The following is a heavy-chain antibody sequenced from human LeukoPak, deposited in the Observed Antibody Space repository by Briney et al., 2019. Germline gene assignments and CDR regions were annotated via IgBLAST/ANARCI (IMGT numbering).Heavy chain of an antibody. CDR3: ARADYDILTALADY. D-gene: IGHD3-9*01. CDR2: ISYDGSNK. CDR1: GFTFSSYA. Sequence: PGRSLRLSCAASGFTFSSYAMHWVRQAPGKGPEWVAVISYDGSNKYYADSVKGRFTISRDNSKNTLYLQMNSLRAEDTAVYYCARADYDILTALADYWGQGTLVTVSS. J-gene: IGHJ4*02. V-gene: IGHV3-30*04.